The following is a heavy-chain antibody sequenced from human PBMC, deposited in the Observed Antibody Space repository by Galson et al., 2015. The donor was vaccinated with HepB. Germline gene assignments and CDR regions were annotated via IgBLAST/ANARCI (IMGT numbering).Heavy chain of an antibody. Sequence: SVKVSCKASGGTFSSYAISWVRQAPGQGLEWMGGIIPIFGIANYAQKFQGRVTITADKSTSTAYMELSSLRSEDTAVYYCARVGYDSSGYYYDGRLDYWGQGTLVTVSS. CDR1: GGTFSSYA. CDR2: IIPIFGIA. CDR3: ARVGYDSSGYYYDGRLDY. J-gene: IGHJ4*02. D-gene: IGHD3-22*01. V-gene: IGHV1-69*10.